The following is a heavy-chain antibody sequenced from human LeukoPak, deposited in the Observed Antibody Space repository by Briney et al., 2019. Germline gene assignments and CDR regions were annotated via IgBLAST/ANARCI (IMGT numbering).Heavy chain of an antibody. CDR1: GGSISDYY. V-gene: IGHV4-59*08. Sequence: SSETLSLTCTVSGGSISDYYWGWFRQPPGKGLEWIGYIHDSGRTNYNASLKGRASISVDTSRRQFSLKVTSVTAADTAVYFCARHRRNYYGTGGSPFDFWGQGILVTVSS. CDR2: IHDSGRT. CDR3: ARHRRNYYGTGGSPFDF. J-gene: IGHJ4*02. D-gene: IGHD3-10*01.